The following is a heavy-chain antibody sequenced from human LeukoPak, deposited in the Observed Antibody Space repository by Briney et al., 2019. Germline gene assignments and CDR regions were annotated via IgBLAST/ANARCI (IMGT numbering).Heavy chain of an antibody. CDR2: IYYSGST. CDR1: GGSISSYY. Sequence: SETLSLTCTVSGGSISSYYWNWIRQPPGKGLEWIGYIYYSGSTSYNPSLKSRVTISVDTSKNQFSLKLTSVTAANTAVYYCARGGYGNAWKIDYWGQGTLVTVSS. D-gene: IGHD1-1*01. V-gene: IGHV4-59*01. CDR3: ARGGYGNAWKIDY. J-gene: IGHJ4*02.